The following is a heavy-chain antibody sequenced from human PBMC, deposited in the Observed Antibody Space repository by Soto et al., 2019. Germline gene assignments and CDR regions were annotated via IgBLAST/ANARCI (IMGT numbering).Heavy chain of an antibody. CDR3: ARRGARIEADGISTGFDT. Sequence: LSLTCSCSVGSVSMSSYYLGWIHQPPGKGLEWIGSISYSGDTYYSPSLKSRVTLSVDTSKNQFSLELSSVTATDTAVYFCARRGARIEADGISTGFDTWGQGTMVTVSS. J-gene: IGHJ5*02. V-gene: IGHV4-39*01. D-gene: IGHD6-13*01. CDR2: ISYSGDT. CDR1: VGSVSMSSYY.